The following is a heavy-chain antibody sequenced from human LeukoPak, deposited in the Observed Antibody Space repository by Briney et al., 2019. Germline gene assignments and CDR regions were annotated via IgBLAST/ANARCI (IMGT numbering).Heavy chain of an antibody. J-gene: IGHJ4*02. D-gene: IGHD6-13*01. CDR2: ISYDGSYK. CDR3: ANAHLTYSTSRLYPDY. Sequence: GGSLRLSCAASGFIFSSYGMHWVRQAPGKGLEWVAVISYDGSYKYYADSVKGGFTISRDNSMNILYLQMNSLRAEDTAQYYCANAHLTYSTSRLYPDYWGQGTLVTVSS. CDR1: GFIFSSYG. V-gene: IGHV3-30*18.